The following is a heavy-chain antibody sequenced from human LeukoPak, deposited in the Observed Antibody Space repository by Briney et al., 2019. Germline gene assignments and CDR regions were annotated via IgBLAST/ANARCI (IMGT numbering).Heavy chain of an antibody. V-gene: IGHV3-23*01. CDR2: ISGSGGRT. Sequence: GGTLRLSCAVSGFTFSNYGMSWVRQAPGKGLEWVSTISGSGGRTYYADSVKGRFTISRDNSKNTLYLQMNSLRAEDTAVYYCAREIGSGGYFDSWGQGTLVTVSS. D-gene: IGHD3-10*01. CDR3: AREIGSGGYFDS. J-gene: IGHJ4*02. CDR1: GFTFSNYG.